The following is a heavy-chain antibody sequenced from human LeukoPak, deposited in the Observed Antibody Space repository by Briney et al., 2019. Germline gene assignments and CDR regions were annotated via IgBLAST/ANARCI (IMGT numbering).Heavy chain of an antibody. Sequence: GGSLRLSCAASGFTFSGSATHWVRQASGKGLEWVGRIRSKANSYATVYAASVKGRFTISRDDSKNTAYLQMNSLKAEDTAVYYCTRPSYGDAPYVDYWGQGTLVTVSS. CDR1: GFTFSGSA. CDR3: TRPSYGDAPYVDY. D-gene: IGHD4-17*01. J-gene: IGHJ4*02. CDR2: IRSKANSYAT. V-gene: IGHV3-73*01.